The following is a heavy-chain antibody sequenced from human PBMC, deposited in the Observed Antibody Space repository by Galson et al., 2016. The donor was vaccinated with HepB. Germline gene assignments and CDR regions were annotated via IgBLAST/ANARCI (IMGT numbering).Heavy chain of an antibody. Sequence: PALVKPTQTLTVTCTFSGFSLNTNGVGVGWIRQPPGKALEWLALISWDDDKRHSPSLKSRLNVTKDTSRKQVLLTMTNMDLVDTATYYCAHRHGVTSGKYDYWGQGTLVTVSS. CDR3: AHRHGVTSGKYDY. D-gene: IGHD2-21*02. J-gene: IGHJ4*02. CDR1: GFSLNTNGVG. V-gene: IGHV2-5*02. CDR2: ISWDDDK.